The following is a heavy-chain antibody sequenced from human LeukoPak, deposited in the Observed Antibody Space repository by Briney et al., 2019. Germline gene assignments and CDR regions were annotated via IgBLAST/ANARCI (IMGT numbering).Heavy chain of an antibody. Sequence: ASVKVSCTASGYTFTGYYIHWVRQAPGQGLEWMGWINPNSGGTNYAQKFQGRVTMTRDTSISTAYMELNRLTSDDTALYYCVVYYGDYNFDYWGQGTLVTVSS. CDR2: INPNSGGT. CDR1: GYTFTGYY. D-gene: IGHD4-17*01. V-gene: IGHV1-2*02. J-gene: IGHJ4*02. CDR3: VVYYGDYNFDY.